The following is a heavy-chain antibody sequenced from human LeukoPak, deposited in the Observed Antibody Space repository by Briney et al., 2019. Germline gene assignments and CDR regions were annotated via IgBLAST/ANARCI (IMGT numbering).Heavy chain of an antibody. J-gene: IGHJ4*02. V-gene: IGHV3-9*01. CDR3: AKGSKTSIEQ. D-gene: IGHD3-10*01. CDR1: GFKFDDYA. Sequence: PGGSLRLPCAASGFKFDDYAMHWVRQAPGKGLEWVAGISWNSGIFGYADSVKGRLTISRDNAQKSLYLQMNSLRGADTAFYYCAKGSKTSIEQWGQGTLVTVSS. CDR2: ISWNSGIF.